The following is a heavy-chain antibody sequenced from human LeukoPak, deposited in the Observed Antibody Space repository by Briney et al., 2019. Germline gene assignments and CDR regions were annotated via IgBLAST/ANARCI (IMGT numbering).Heavy chain of an antibody. Sequence: GGSLRLSCAASGFTFSSYWMHWVRQAPGKGLVWVSRINSHGSSTSYADSVKGRFTISRDNAKNTLYLQMNSLRAEDTAVYYCARQDCSGGSCYLGRDSWGQGTLVTVSS. D-gene: IGHD2-15*01. CDR3: ARQDCSGGSCYLGRDS. J-gene: IGHJ4*02. CDR2: INSHGSST. CDR1: GFTFSSYW. V-gene: IGHV3-74*01.